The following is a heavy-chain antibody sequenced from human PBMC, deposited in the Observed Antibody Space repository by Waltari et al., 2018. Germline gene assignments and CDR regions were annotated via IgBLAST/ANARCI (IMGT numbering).Heavy chain of an antibody. CDR1: GYTFTGSY. CDR3: ARAGTYDLWSGYPFDY. J-gene: IGHJ4*02. CDR2: INPNSGGT. V-gene: IGHV1-2*02. D-gene: IGHD3-3*01. Sequence: QVQLVQSGAEVKKPGASVKVSCKASGYTFTGSYMHWVRQAPGQGLAWMGWINPNSGGTNYAQKFQGRVTMTRDTAIRTAYMELSRLRPGDTAVYYCARAGTYDLWSGYPFDYWGQGTLVTVSS.